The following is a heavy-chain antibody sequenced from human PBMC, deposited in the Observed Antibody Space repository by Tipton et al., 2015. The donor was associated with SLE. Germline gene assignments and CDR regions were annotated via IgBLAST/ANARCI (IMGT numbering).Heavy chain of an antibody. CDR3: ARHEDWGIDY. CDR1: GYSINSGYY. V-gene: IGHV4-38-2*01. CDR2: IHSSGST. J-gene: IGHJ4*02. Sequence: TLSLTCAVSGYSINSGYYWGWIRQPPGQGLEWIGSIHSSGSTHYNPSLKSRVTISVDTSKNQFSLKLSSVTAADTAVYYCARHEDWGIDYWGQGTLVTVSS. D-gene: IGHD7-27*01.